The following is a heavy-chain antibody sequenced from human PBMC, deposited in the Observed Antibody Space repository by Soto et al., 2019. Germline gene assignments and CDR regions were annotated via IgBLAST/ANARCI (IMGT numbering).Heavy chain of an antibody. CDR1: GFTFSSYE. Sequence: EVQLVESGGGLVQPGGSLRLSCAASGFTFSSYEMNWVRQAPGKGLEWVSYISSSGSTIYYADSVKGRFTISRDNAKNSLYLQMNSLRAEDTAVYYCVMATKGSYYFDYWGQGTLVTVSS. J-gene: IGHJ4*02. CDR2: ISSSGSTI. D-gene: IGHD5-12*01. V-gene: IGHV3-48*03. CDR3: VMATKGSYYFDY.